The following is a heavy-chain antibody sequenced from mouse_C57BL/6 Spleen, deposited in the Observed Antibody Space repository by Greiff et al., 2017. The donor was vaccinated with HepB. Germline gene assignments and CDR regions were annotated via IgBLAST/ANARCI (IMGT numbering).Heavy chain of an antibody. Sequence: EVKLVESGGGLVQPGGSLKLSCAASGFTFSDYYMYWVRQTPEKRLEWVAYISNGGGSTYYPDTVKGRSTISRDNAKNTLYLQMGRLKSEDTAMYYYASHYDYDDYYAMYYWGQGTSVTVSS. CDR3: ASHYDYDDYYAMYY. J-gene: IGHJ4*01. V-gene: IGHV5-12*01. CDR2: ISNGGGST. CDR1: GFTFSDYY. D-gene: IGHD2-4*01.